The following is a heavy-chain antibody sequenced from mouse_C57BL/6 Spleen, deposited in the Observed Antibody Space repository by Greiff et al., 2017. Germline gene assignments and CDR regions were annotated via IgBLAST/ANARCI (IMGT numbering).Heavy chain of an antibody. J-gene: IGHJ3*01. CDR1: GYSFTDYN. CDR3: ARHGITTVVATRAWFAY. Sequence: EVQLQESGPELVKPGASVKISCKASGYSFTDYNMNWVKQSNGKSLEWIGVINPNYGTTSYNQKFKGKATLTVDQSSSTAYMQLNSLTSEDSAVYYCARHGITTVVATRAWFAYWGQGTLVTVSA. V-gene: IGHV1-39*01. CDR2: INPNYGTT. D-gene: IGHD1-1*01.